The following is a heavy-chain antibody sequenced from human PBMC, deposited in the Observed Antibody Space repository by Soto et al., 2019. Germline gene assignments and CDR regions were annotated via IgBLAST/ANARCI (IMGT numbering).Heavy chain of an antibody. D-gene: IGHD6-19*01. Sequence: ASVKVSCKAFGYTFTGYYLHWVRQAPGQGLEWMGWINPNSGGTNCAQKFQGRVTMTRDTSIITAYMGLSGLRSDDAAVYYCARDPVADSGGGYWGQGTLVTVSS. CDR1: GYTFTGYY. CDR2: INPNSGGT. J-gene: IGHJ4*02. V-gene: IGHV1-2*02. CDR3: ARDPVADSGGGY.